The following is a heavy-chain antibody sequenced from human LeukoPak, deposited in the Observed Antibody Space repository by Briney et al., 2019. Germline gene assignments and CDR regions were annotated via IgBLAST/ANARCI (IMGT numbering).Heavy chain of an antibody. CDR2: IYYSGST. D-gene: IGHD2-2*01. V-gene: IGHV4-59*01. J-gene: IGHJ5*02. Sequence: PSETLSLTCTVSGGSISSYYWSWIRQPPGKGLEWIGYIYYSGSTNYNPSLKSRVTISVDTSKNQFSLKLSSVTAADTAVYYCARAPGPDIPAATRRGNWFDPWGQGTLVTVSS. CDR3: ARAPGPDIPAATRRGNWFDP. CDR1: GGSISSYY.